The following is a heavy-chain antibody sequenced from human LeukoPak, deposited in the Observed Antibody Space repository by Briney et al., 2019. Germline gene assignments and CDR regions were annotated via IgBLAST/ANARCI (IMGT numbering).Heavy chain of an antibody. D-gene: IGHD2-21*02. CDR2: IIPIFGTP. CDR3: ARAYMTATRHFDS. V-gene: IGHV1-69*13. CDR1: GGTFSSYT. Sequence: SVKVSCKTSGGTFSSYTISWVRQAPGPGLEWMGGIIPIFGTPHYAQKFQDRVTITADASTSTAYMELSSLRSEDTAVYYCARAYMTATRHFDSWGQGTLVTVSS. J-gene: IGHJ4*02.